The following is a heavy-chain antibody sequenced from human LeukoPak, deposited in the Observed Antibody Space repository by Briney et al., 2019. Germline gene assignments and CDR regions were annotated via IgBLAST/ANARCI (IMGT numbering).Heavy chain of an antibody. CDR3: ARSSYSSGWSDY. D-gene: IGHD6-19*01. Sequence: ASVKVSCKASGYTFTGYYMHWVRQAPGQGLEWMGWINPNSGGTNYAQRFQGSVPMTRDTSISTAYMELSRLRSDDTAVYYCARSSYSSGWSDYWGQGTLVTVSS. CDR2: INPNSGGT. J-gene: IGHJ4*02. V-gene: IGHV1-2*02. CDR1: GYTFTGYY.